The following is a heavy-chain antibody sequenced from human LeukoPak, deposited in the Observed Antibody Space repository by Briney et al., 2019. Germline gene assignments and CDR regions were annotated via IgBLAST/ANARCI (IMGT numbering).Heavy chain of an antibody. V-gene: IGHV3-23*01. CDR3: AGGGGSGCYYKPNLFTDRAVVFTFGD. CDR2: ICGSGGRP. CDR1: GFPFCSFA. J-gene: IGHJ4*02. D-gene: IGHD3-10*01. Sequence: GGSLSLSCAASGFPFCSFAMSWVPDAPGKGGEGGSAICGSGGRPYSAPPVTGRFTISTDKSKDTLYLQMTSLRAEDTAVYYCAGGGGSGCYYKPNLFTDRAVVFTFGDWGQGTLVTASS.